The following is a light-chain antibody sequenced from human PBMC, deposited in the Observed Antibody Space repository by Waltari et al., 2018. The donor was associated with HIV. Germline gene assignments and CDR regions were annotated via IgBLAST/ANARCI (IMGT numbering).Light chain of an antibody. J-gene: IGLJ3*02. CDR2: SND. V-gene: IGLV1-44*01. Sequence: QSVLTQPPSASGTPGQRVTISCSGSPSNIGSNPVNWYQQFPGMAPILLIYSNDQRPSGVPDRVSGSKSGTSASLAISGLQSEDEADYYCATWDDSLNGPWVFGGGTKLTVL. CDR1: PSNIGSNP. CDR3: ATWDDSLNGPWV.